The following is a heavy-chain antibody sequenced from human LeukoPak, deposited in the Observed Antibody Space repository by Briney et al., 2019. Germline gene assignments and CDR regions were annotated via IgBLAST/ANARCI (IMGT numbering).Heavy chain of an antibody. Sequence: SETLSLTCAVSGGSISSSNWWSWIRQPPGKGLEWIGEINHSGSTNYNPSLKSRVTISVDTSKNQFSLKLSSVTAADTAVYYCARRNFYYGSGSYYWVYWGQGTLVTVSS. CDR1: GGSISSSNW. V-gene: IGHV4-4*02. D-gene: IGHD3-10*01. CDR2: INHSGST. CDR3: ARRNFYYGSGSYYWVY. J-gene: IGHJ4*02.